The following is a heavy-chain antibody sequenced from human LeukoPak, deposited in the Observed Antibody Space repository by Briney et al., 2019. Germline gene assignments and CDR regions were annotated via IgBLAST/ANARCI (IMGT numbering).Heavy chain of an antibody. D-gene: IGHD6-13*01. CDR2: ISYDGSNK. Sequence: GRSLRLSCAASGFTFSSFAMHWVRQAPGKGLEWVAVISYDGSNKYYADSLKGRFTISRDHSKNTLYLQMNSLRAEDTAVYYCAKAVSSWYGFYYGMDVWGQGTTVTVSS. J-gene: IGHJ6*02. CDR3: AKAVSSWYGFYYGMDV. V-gene: IGHV3-30*01. CDR1: GFTFSSFA.